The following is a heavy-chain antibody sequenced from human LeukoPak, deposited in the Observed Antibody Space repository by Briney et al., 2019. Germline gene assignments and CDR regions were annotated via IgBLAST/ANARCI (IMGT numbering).Heavy chain of an antibody. CDR1: GFTFSSYW. Sequence: PGGSLRLSCAASGFTFSSYWMSWVRQAPGKGLEWVANIKQDGSEKYYVDSVKGRFTISRDNAKNSLYLQMNSLRAEDTAVYYCARDGFYYGSGSYYKARYYYYYGMDVWGQGTTVTVSS. V-gene: IGHV3-7*01. CDR2: IKQDGSEK. D-gene: IGHD3-10*01. CDR3: ARDGFYYGSGSYYKARYYYYYGMDV. J-gene: IGHJ6*02.